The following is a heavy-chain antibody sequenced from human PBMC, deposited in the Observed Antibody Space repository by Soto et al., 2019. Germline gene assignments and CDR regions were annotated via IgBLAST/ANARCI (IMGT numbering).Heavy chain of an antibody. CDR2: INPSGGST. D-gene: IGHD3-3*01. J-gene: IGHJ6*02. V-gene: IGHV1-46*01. Sequence: ASVKVSCKASGGTFSSYAISWVRQAPGQGLEWMGGINPSGGSTSYAQKFQGRVTMTRDTSTSTVYMELSSLRSEDTAVYYCARPAGSITIFGVADYYYGMDVWGQGTTVTVSS. CDR3: ARPAGSITIFGVADYYYGMDV. CDR1: GGTFSSYA.